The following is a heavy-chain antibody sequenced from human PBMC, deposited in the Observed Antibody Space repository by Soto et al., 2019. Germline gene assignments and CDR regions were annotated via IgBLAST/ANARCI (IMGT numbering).Heavy chain of an antibody. CDR2: IYYSGGA. D-gene: IGHD3-3*01. J-gene: IGHJ5*01. CDR3: VRPAAIFGVESWFDS. V-gene: IGHV4-39*01. Sequence: SETLSLTCTVSGGSVKSSSFYWGWIRQSPGKGLEWIGSIYYSGGASYNPSLKSQVTISVDASKNKFSLKLRSVTAADTAIYYFVRPAAIFGVESWFDSWGRGIQVTVSS. CDR1: GGSVKSSSFY.